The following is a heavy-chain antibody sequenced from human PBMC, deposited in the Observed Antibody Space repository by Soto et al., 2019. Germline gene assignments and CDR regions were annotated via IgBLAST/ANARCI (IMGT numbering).Heavy chain of an antibody. J-gene: IGHJ4*02. V-gene: IGHV4-59*12. Sequence: PSETVCLTGTVSGGAIMGYFWSWVRQPPGKGLEWIGQIYSSGSTYYSPSLKSRVTISVDTSENQFSLKLSSVTAADTAVYYCARNLPGSVFGQDYWGPGSQVTVSS. CDR3: ARNLPGSVFGQDY. CDR1: GGAIMGYF. D-gene: IGHD2-15*01. CDR2: IYSSGST.